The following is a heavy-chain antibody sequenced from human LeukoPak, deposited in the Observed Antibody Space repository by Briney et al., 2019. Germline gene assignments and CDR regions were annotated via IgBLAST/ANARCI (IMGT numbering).Heavy chain of an antibody. J-gene: IGHJ4*02. V-gene: IGHV4-59*08. CDR2: IYYSGST. CDR3: ARRGEAFDY. CDR1: GGSISSYY. Sequence: ASETLSLTCTVSGGSISSYYWSWIRQPPGKGLEWIGYIYYSGSTNYNPSLKSRVTISVDTSKNQFSLKLSSVTAADTAVYYCARRGEAFDYWGQGTLVTVSS. D-gene: IGHD2-21*01.